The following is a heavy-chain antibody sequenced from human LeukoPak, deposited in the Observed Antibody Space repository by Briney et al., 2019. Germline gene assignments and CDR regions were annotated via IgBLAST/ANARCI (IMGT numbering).Heavy chain of an antibody. CDR2: IGTHNGNT. V-gene: IGHV1-18*01. J-gene: IGHJ4*02. CDR1: GYIFTNYG. CDR3: ARDPAVARGYSYGYFDY. D-gene: IGHD5-18*01. Sequence: ASVKVSCKASGYIFTNYGISWVRQAPGQGLEWMGWIGTHNGNTNYAQKVQGRVTMTTDTSTSTAYMELRSLRSEDTAVYYCARDPAVARGYSYGYFDYWGQGTLVTVSS.